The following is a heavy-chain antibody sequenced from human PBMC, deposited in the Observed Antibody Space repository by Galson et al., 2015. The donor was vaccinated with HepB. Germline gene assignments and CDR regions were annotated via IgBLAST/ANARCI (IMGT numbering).Heavy chain of an antibody. CDR1: GGSISSGNYY. J-gene: IGHJ4*02. D-gene: IGHD3-22*01. Sequence: SETLSLTCTVSGGSISSGNYYWSWIRQHPGKGLEWIGYIYYSGTTYYNPSLKSRVTISVDTSKNQFSLQLSSVTAADTAVYYCARVVVTTFDYWGQGTLVTVSS. V-gene: IGHV4-31*03. CDR2: IYYSGTT. CDR3: ARVVVTTFDY.